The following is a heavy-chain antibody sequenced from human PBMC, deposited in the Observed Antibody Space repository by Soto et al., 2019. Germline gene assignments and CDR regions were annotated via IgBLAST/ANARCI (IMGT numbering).Heavy chain of an antibody. Sequence: GASVKVSCKASGYTFTSYGISWVRQAPGQGLEWMGWISAYNGNTNYAQKLQGRVTMTTDTSTSTAYTELRSLRSDNTAVYYCAREQIFEWLSYNWFDPWGQGTLVTVSS. D-gene: IGHD3-3*01. CDR3: AREQIFEWLSYNWFDP. J-gene: IGHJ5*02. CDR1: GYTFTSYG. V-gene: IGHV1-18*01. CDR2: ISAYNGNT.